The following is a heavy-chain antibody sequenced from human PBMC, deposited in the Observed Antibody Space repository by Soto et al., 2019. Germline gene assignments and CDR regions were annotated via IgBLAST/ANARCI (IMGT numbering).Heavy chain of an antibody. V-gene: IGHV1-2*04. D-gene: IGHD3-22*01. Sequence: ASVKVSCKASGYTFTGYYMHWVRQAPGQGREWMGWINPNSGGTNYAQKFQGWVTMTRDTSISTAYMELSRLRSDDTAVYYCARLPIDYYDSSGYDYAFDIWGQGTMVTVSS. CDR1: GYTFTGYY. CDR2: INPNSGGT. CDR3: ARLPIDYYDSSGYDYAFDI. J-gene: IGHJ3*02.